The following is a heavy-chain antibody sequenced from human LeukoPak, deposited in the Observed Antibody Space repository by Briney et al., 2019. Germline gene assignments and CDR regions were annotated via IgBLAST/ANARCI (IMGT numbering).Heavy chain of an antibody. J-gene: IGHJ3*02. CDR3: ASLTTADAFDI. CDR2: IYDSGST. CDR1: GGSISSSSYY. Sequence: PSETLSLTCTVSGGSISSSSYYWGWIRQPPGKGLEWIGSIYDSGSTNYNPSLKSRVTISVDTSKNQFSLKVSSVTAADTAVYYCASLTTADAFDIWGQGTMVTVSS. D-gene: IGHD3-22*01. V-gene: IGHV4-39*07.